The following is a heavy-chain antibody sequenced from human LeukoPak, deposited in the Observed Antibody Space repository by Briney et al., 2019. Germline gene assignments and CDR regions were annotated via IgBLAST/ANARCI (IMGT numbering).Heavy chain of an antibody. D-gene: IGHD6-19*01. V-gene: IGHV3-64*01. CDR1: GFTFSSYA. CDR2: ISSNGGST. CDR3: ARDPGVDPAVAEH. Sequence: PGGSLRLSCAASGFTFSSYAMHWVRQAPGKGLEYVSAISSNGGSTYYANSVKGRFTISRDNSKNTLYLQMGSLRAEDIAVYYCARDPGVDPAVAEHWGQGTLVTVSS. J-gene: IGHJ4*02.